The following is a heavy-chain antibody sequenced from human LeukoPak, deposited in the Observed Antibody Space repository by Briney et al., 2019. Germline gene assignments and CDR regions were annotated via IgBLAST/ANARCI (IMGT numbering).Heavy chain of an antibody. Sequence: GGSLRLSCAASGFTVSSNYMSWVRQAPGKGLEWASLLHSGGSTYYADSVKGRFSISRDNSKNSLYLQMNSLRAEDTAVYYCARGPYGSGSYYPGYYYYYMDVWGKGTTVTISS. V-gene: IGHV3-53*01. D-gene: IGHD3-10*01. J-gene: IGHJ6*03. CDR1: GFTVSSNY. CDR3: ARGPYGSGSYYPGYYYYYMDV. CDR2: LHSGGST.